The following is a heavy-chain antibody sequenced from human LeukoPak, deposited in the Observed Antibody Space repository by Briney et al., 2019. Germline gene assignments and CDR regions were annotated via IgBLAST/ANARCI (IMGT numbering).Heavy chain of an antibody. CDR3: ARDCGRSDGHNWFDP. J-gene: IGHJ5*02. CDR1: GYTFTGYY. CDR2: INPNSGGT. D-gene: IGHD3/OR15-3a*01. V-gene: IGHV1-2*02. Sequence: VASVKVSCKASGYTFTGYYMHWVRQAPGQGLEWMGWINPNSGGTNYAQKFQGRVTMTRDTSISTAYMGLSRLRSDDTAVYYCARDCGRSDGHNWFDPWGQGTLVTVSS.